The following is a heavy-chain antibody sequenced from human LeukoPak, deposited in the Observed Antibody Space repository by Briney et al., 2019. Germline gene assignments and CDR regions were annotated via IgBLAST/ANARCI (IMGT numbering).Heavy chain of an antibody. J-gene: IGHJ4*02. CDR3: ARLGSTAQLQPYFDY. D-gene: IGHD5-18*01. CDR2: INPNSGGT. V-gene: IGHV1-2*02. Sequence: GASVKVSCKSSGYTFTGHYIHWVRQAPGHGLQWMGWINPNSGGTNYAQKFQGRVTMTRDTSISTAYMELSRLRSDDTAVYYCARLGSTAQLQPYFDYWGQGTLVTVSS. CDR1: GYTFTGHY.